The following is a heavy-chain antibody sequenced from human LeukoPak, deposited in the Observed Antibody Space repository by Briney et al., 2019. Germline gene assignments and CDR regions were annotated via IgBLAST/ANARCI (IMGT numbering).Heavy chain of an antibody. CDR2: ISWDGSTT. V-gene: IGHV3-43*01. Sequence: TGGSLRLSCAASGFTFNDYTMHWVRQAPGKGLEWVSLISWDGSTTYSADSVKGRFTISRDNSKNSLYLQMNSLRTEDTAFYYWAKDIGGGDTSSWYYFDYWGQGTLGTVSS. CDR1: GFTFNDYT. D-gene: IGHD6-13*01. J-gene: IGHJ4*02. CDR3: AKDIGGGDTSSWYYFDY.